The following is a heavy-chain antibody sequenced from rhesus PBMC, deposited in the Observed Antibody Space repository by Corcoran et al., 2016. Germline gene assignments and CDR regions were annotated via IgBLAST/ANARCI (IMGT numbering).Heavy chain of an antibody. D-gene: IGHD6-13*01. CDR2: FKGNRGSA. CDR1: GGSFSSHW. J-gene: IGHJ5-2*02. CDR3: AGSKYSSSLDV. V-gene: IGHV4-80*01. Sequence: QVQLQESGPGLVKPSETLSLTCAVSGGSFSSHWWSWIRQPPGKGMEGNGEFKGNRGSANSNPAPRSLDTITTDASTKQVSLQLISVAAADSAVYYCAGSKYSSSLDVWGRGVLVTVSS.